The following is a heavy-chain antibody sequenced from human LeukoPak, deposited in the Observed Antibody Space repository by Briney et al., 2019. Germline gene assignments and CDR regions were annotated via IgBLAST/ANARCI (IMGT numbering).Heavy chain of an antibody. CDR3: AKGSYYDSSGYYYDY. J-gene: IGHJ4*02. CDR1: GFTFDDYA. CDR2: ISWNSGSI. Sequence: SLRLSCAAPGFTFDDYAMHWVRQAPGKGLEWVSGISWNSGSIGYADSVKGRFTISRDNAKNSLYLQMNSLRAEDTALYYCAKGSYYDSSGYYYDYWGQGTLVTVSS. V-gene: IGHV3-9*01. D-gene: IGHD3-22*01.